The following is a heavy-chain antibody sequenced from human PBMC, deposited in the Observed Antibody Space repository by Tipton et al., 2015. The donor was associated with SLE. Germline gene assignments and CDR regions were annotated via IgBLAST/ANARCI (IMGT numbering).Heavy chain of an antibody. Sequence: SLRLSCAASGFTFSNAWMNWVRQAPGKGLEWVSYISSSGSTIYYADSVKGRFTISRDNSKNSLYVDMNSLRAEDTAPYYCAKDLARDCSGGSCYVLDYWGQGILVTVSS. CDR2: ISSSGSTI. J-gene: IGHJ4*02. CDR3: AKDLARDCSGGSCYVLDY. D-gene: IGHD2-15*01. CDR1: GFTFSNAW. V-gene: IGHV3-48*01.